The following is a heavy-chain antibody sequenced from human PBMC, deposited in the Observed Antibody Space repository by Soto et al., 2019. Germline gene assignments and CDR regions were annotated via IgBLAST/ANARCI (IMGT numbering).Heavy chain of an antibody. Sequence: QVQLVQSGAEVKKPGASVKVSCKASGYTFTSYDINWVRQATGQGLEWMGWMNPNSGNTGYAQKFQGRGTMTRNTSISTAYMELSSLRSEDTAVYYCASEVCSGGSCFRMDVWGQGTTVTVSS. CDR3: ASEVCSGGSCFRMDV. CDR2: MNPNSGNT. J-gene: IGHJ6*02. D-gene: IGHD2-15*01. V-gene: IGHV1-8*01. CDR1: GYTFTSYD.